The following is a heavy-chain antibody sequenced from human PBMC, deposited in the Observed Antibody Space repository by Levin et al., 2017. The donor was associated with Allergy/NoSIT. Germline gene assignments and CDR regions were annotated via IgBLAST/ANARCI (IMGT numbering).Heavy chain of an antibody. D-gene: IGHD2-8*01. V-gene: IGHV2-70*11. CDR1: GFSLSTSGMC. Sequence: TLSLTCTFSGFSLSTSGMCVSWIRQPPGTALEWLARIDWDDDKHYSTSLKTRLTISKDTSKNQVVLTMTNMDPVDTATYYCARTRGFCTNGVCYAYFDYWGQGTLVTVSS. CDR2: IDWDDDK. J-gene: IGHJ4*02. CDR3: ARTRGFCTNGVCYAYFDY.